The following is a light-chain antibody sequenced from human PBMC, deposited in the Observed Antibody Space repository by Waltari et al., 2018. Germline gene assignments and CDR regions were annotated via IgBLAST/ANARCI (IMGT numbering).Light chain of an antibody. CDR3: QKYYNTPFS. J-gene: IGKJ1*01. CDR1: PTGLYTSNKKKS. Sequence: DIVMTQSPDSLAVSLGERVTINCTSSPTGLYTSNKKKSLGWYQQKPGQPPRLLIYWASTRESGVPDRFSGGGSRTDFTLTISSLQAEDVAIYYCQKYYNTPFSFGQGTKVEIK. CDR2: WAS. V-gene: IGKV4-1*01.